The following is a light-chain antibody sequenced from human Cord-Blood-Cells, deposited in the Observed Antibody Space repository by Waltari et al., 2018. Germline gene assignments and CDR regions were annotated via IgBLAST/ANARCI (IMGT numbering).Light chain of an antibody. J-gene: IGLJ3*02. Sequence: SYELTQPPSVSVSPGQTASITCSGDKLGDKYACWYQQKPGQAPVLGIYQDGKRPSGIPERFSGSNSGNTATLTISGTQAMDEADYYCQAWDSSTWVFGGGTKLTVL. V-gene: IGLV3-1*01. CDR2: QDG. CDR1: KLGDKY. CDR3: QAWDSSTWV.